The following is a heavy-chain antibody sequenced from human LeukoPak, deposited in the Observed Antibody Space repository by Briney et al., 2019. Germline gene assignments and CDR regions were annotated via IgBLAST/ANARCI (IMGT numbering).Heavy chain of an antibody. J-gene: IGHJ4*02. D-gene: IGHD1-26*01. V-gene: IGHV5-51*01. CDR2: IYPGDSDT. CDR3: ARRDVGSYWPWFDY. CDR1: GYTFTSYW. Sequence: PGESLKISCKVSGYTFTSYWIGWVRQMPGKGLEWMGIIYPGDSDTKYSPSFQGQVSISADKSISTAYLQWSSLKASDTAMYYCARRDVGSYWPWFDYWGQGTLVTVSS.